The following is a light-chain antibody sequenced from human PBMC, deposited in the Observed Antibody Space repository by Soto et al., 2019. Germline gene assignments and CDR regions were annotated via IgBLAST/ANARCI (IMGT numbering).Light chain of an antibody. V-gene: IGLV2-14*01. CDR2: GVT. J-gene: IGLJ1*01. CDR1: SSDVGGNNH. Sequence: SALTQPASMSGSPGQSITISCTGTSSDVGGNNHVSWYQQHPGKAPKLIIYGVTNRPSGVSYRFSGSKSGNTASLTISGLQAEDEADYYCNSFAGSRGYIFGTGTKLTVL. CDR3: NSFAGSRGYI.